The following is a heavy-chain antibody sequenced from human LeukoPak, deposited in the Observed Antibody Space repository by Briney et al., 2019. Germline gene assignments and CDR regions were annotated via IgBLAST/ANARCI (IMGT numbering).Heavy chain of an antibody. D-gene: IGHD6-19*01. CDR2: IYYSGST. Sequence: SETLSLTCTVSGGSISSSSYYWGWIRQPPGKGLEWIGSIYYSGSTYYNPSLKSRVTISVDTSKNQFSLKLSSVTAADTAVYYCARVGKQWLVLRGWFDPWGQGTLVTVSS. CDR1: GGSISSSSYY. CDR3: ARVGKQWLVLRGWFDP. V-gene: IGHV4-39*07. J-gene: IGHJ5*02.